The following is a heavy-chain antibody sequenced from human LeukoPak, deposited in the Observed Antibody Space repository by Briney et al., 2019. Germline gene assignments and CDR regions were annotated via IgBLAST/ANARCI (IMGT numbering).Heavy chain of an antibody. CDR2: IYYSGST. CDR1: GGSISSGGYS. J-gene: IGHJ4*02. Sequence: SETLSLTCAVSGGSISSGGYSWSWIRQPPGKGLEWIGYIYYSGSTYYNPSLKSRVTISVDTSKNQFSLKLSSVTAADTAVYYCARGGGKIDYWGQGTLVTVSS. D-gene: IGHD4-23*01. CDR3: ARGGGKIDY. V-gene: IGHV4-30-4*07.